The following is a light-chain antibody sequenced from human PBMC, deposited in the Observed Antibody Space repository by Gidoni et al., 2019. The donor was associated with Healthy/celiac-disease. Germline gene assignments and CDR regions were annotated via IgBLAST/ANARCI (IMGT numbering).Light chain of an antibody. CDR2: GAS. Sequence: EIVMTQSPATLSVSPGERATLSCRASQSVSSNLAGYQQKPGQAPRLLIYGASTRATGTPARFSGSGSGTEFTLTISSLQSEDFAVYYCQQYNNWPPGTFGQXTKVEIK. J-gene: IGKJ1*01. V-gene: IGKV3-15*01. CDR3: QQYNNWPPGT. CDR1: QSVSSN.